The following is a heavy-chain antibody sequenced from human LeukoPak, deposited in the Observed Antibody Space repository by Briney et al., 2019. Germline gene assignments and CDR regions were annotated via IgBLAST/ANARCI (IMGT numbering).Heavy chain of an antibody. D-gene: IGHD1-26*01. Sequence: PSETLSLTCTVSGGSINYYHWSWIRQPPEKGLEWIGYMYYTGSTNYNPSLKSRVTISVDTSKNQFSLKLSSVTAADTAVYYCARTSGSYRHFGYWGQGTLVTVSS. CDR3: ARTSGSYRHFGY. CDR1: GGSINYYH. J-gene: IGHJ4*02. CDR2: MYYTGST. V-gene: IGHV4-59*08.